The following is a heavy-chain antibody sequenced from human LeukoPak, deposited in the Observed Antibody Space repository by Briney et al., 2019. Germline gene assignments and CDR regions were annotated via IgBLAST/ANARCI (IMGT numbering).Heavy chain of an antibody. V-gene: IGHV3-53*01. D-gene: IGHD1-14*01. J-gene: IGHJ4*02. CDR1: GFTVITND. Sequence: GGSLRLSCAASGFTVITNDMTWVRQAPGKGLEWVSVLYSDGNTKYADSVQGRFTLSRDNSKNTLYLEMNSLSPDDTAVYYCARGVEPLAANTLAYWGQGTLVTVSS. CDR2: LYSDGNT. CDR3: ARGVEPLAANTLAY.